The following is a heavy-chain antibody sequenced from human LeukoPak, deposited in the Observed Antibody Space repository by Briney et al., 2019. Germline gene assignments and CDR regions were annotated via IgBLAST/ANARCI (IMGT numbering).Heavy chain of an antibody. CDR2: IIPIFGIA. CDR1: GGTFSSYA. Sequence: SVKVSCKASGGTFSSYAISWVRQAPGQGLEWMGRIIPIFGIANYAQEFQGRVTITADKSTSTAYMELSSLRSEDTAVYYCARDPLGYDSNGYSNYFDYWGQGTLVTVSS. D-gene: IGHD3-22*01. CDR3: ARDPLGYDSNGYSNYFDY. V-gene: IGHV1-69*04. J-gene: IGHJ4*02.